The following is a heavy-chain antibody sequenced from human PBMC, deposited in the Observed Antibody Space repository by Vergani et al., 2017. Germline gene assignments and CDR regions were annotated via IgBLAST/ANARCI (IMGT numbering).Heavy chain of an antibody. Sequence: QLQLQESGPGLVKPSETLSLTCTVSGGSISSSSYYWGWIRQPPGKGLEWIGSIYYSGSTYYNPSLKSRVTISVDTSKNQFSLKLSSVTAADTAVYYCARVTRDGYNYYYYGMDVWGQGTTVTVSS. D-gene: IGHD5-24*01. J-gene: IGHJ6*02. V-gene: IGHV4-39*01. CDR2: IYYSGST. CDR1: GGSISSSSYY. CDR3: ARVTRDGYNYYYYGMDV.